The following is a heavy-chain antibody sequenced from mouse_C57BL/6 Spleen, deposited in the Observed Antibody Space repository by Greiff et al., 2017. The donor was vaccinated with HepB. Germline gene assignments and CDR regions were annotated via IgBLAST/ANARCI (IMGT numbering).Heavy chain of an antibody. J-gene: IGHJ4*01. D-gene: IGHD2-4*01. CDR1: GYSITSGYY. CDR2: ISYDGSN. Sequence: EVKLMESGPGLVKPSQSLSLTCSVPGYSITSGYYWNWIRQFPGNKLEWMGYISYDGSNNYNPSLKNRISITRDTSKNQFFLKLNSVTTEDTATYYCARDDYDEGDYWGQGTSVTVSS. CDR3: ARDDYDEGDY. V-gene: IGHV3-6*01.